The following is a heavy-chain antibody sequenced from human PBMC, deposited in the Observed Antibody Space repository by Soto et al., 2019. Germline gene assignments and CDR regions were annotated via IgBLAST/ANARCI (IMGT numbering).Heavy chain of an antibody. CDR2: IYYSGST. Sequence: QLQLQESGPGLVKPSETLSLTCTVSGGSISSSSYYWGWIRQPPGKGLEWIGSIYYSGSTYYNPSLXXRXTXXVDTSKNQFSLKLSSVTAADTAVYYCSVGGFDFDYWGQGTLVTVSS. CDR1: GGSISSSSYY. J-gene: IGHJ4*02. D-gene: IGHD6-19*01. V-gene: IGHV4-39*01. CDR3: SVGGFDFDY.